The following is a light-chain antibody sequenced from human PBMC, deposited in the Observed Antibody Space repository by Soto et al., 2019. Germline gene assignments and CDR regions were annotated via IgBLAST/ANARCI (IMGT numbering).Light chain of an antibody. CDR1: QSVSGSY. CDR2: GAS. CDR3: QQYGSSPQT. V-gene: IGKV3-20*01. J-gene: IGKJ1*01. Sequence: EIVLTQSPGTLSLSPGERATLSCRASQSVSGSYLAWYQQKPGQAPRLLIYGASSRATGIPDRFSGSGSGTACTLTISRLEPADCAVYYCQQYGSSPQTFGQGTKVEIK.